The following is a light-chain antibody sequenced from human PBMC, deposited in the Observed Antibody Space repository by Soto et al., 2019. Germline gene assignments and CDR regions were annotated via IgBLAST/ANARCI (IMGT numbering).Light chain of an antibody. J-gene: IGKJ5*01. CDR1: QSIRSW. Sequence: DIQMTQSPSTLSASVGDRVTITCRASQSIRSWLAWYRQKPGRAPKLLIYKASSLESGVPSRFSGSGSGTEFTLTISSLQPDDFATYYCQQYDSFPVTFGQGTRLEIK. CDR2: KAS. V-gene: IGKV1-5*03. CDR3: QQYDSFPVT.